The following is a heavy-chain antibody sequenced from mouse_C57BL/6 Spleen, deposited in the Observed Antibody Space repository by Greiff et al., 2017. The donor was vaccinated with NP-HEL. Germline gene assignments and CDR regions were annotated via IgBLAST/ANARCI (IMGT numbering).Heavy chain of an antibody. J-gene: IGHJ3*01. D-gene: IGHD2-2*01. Sequence: VQLQQSGPELVKPGASVKMSCKASGYTFTDYNMHWVKQSHGKSLEWIGYINPNNGGTSYNQKFKGKATLTVNKSSSTAYMELRSLTSEDSAVYYCARRYGYDGGFAYWGQGTLVTVSA. CDR1: GYTFTDYN. V-gene: IGHV1-22*01. CDR3: ARRYGYDGGFAY. CDR2: INPNNGGT.